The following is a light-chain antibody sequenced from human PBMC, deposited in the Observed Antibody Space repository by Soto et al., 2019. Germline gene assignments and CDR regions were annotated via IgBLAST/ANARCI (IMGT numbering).Light chain of an antibody. V-gene: IGKV2-24*01. Sequence: DVVLTQTPLSSPVTLGQPASISCRSSQSLVHSDGGTYLSWLHQRPGQPPRLLIYQVSNRFSGVPDRFSGGGAGTDFTLTISRVEAEDVGVYYCTQSTHFPRTFGQGTKVEIK. CDR2: QVS. CDR1: QSLVHSDGGTY. CDR3: TQSTHFPRT. J-gene: IGKJ1*01.